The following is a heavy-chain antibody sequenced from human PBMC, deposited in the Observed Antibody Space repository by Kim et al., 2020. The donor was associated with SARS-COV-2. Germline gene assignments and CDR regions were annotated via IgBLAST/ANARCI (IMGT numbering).Heavy chain of an antibody. CDR1: GYTFTGYY. J-gene: IGHJ5*02. V-gene: IGHV1-2*02. CDR2: INPNSGGT. D-gene: IGHD3-3*02. CDR3: ARDSTILLGSFDP. Sequence: ASVKVSCKASGYTFTGYYMHWVRQAPGQGLEWMGWINPNSGGTNYAQKFQGRVTMTRDTSISTAYMELSRLRSDDTAVYYCARDSTILLGSFDPWGQGTLVTVSS.